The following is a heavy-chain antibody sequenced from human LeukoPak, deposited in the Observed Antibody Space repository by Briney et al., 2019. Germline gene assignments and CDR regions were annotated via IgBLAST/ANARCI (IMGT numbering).Heavy chain of an antibody. J-gene: IGHJ3*02. V-gene: IGHV4-4*07. Sequence: SETLSLTCAVYGGSFSGYYWSWIRQPAGKGLEWIGRIYTSGSTNYNPSLKSRVTISVDTSKNQFSLKLSSVTAADTAVYYCARDYGHFDWLGNDAFDIWGQGTMVTVSS. CDR1: GGSFSGYY. CDR2: IYTSGST. CDR3: ARDYGHFDWLGNDAFDI. D-gene: IGHD3-9*01.